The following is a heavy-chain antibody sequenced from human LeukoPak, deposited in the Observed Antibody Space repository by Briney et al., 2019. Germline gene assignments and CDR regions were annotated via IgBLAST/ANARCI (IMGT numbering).Heavy chain of an antibody. CDR3: AKWGCSGGSCYPFDY. J-gene: IGHJ4*02. CDR1: GFSFSTYA. D-gene: IGHD2-15*01. CDR2: ISGSGGKT. V-gene: IGHV3-23*01. Sequence: GGSLRLSCAASGFSFSTYAMGWVRQAPGKGLEWVSAISGSGGKTYYADSVKGRFTISRDNSKNTLYLRMNSLRAEDTAVYYCAKWGCSGGSCYPFDYWGQGTLVTVSS.